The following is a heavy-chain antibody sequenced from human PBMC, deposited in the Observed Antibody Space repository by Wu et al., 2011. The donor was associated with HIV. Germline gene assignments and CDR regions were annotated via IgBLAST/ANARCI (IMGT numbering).Heavy chain of an antibody. D-gene: IGHD5-24*01. CDR1: GGTFSSYA. Sequence: QVQLVQSGAEVKKPGSSVKVSCKASGGTFSSYAISWVRQAPGQGLEWMGRIIPIFGTANYAQKFQGRVTITADKSTSTAYMELSSLRSEDTAVYYCATSNPSTRDGYNNAFDIWGQGTMVTVSS. J-gene: IGHJ3*02. CDR3: ATSNPSTRDGYNNAFDI. CDR2: IIPIFGTA. V-gene: IGHV1-69*14.